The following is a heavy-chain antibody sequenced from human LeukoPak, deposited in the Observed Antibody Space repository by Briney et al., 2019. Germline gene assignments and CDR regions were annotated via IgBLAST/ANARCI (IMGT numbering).Heavy chain of an antibody. V-gene: IGHV3-74*03. CDR2: INSDGSSI. Sequence: GGSLRLSCSASGFTFSSYWMHWVRQAPGKGLVWVSRINSDGSSITYADSVKGRFTISRDNAKNTLYLQMNCLRVEDTAVYYCAREARVSGYDFDCWGQGTLVTVFS. CDR1: GFTFSSYW. D-gene: IGHD5-12*01. CDR3: AREARVSGYDFDC. J-gene: IGHJ4*02.